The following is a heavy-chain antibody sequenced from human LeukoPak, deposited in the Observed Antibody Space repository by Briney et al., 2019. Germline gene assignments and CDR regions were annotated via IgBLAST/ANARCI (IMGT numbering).Heavy chain of an antibody. Sequence: SETLSLTCTVSGGSISSHYWSWIRQPPGKGLEWIGYIYYSGSTNYNPSLKSRVTISVDTSKNQFSLKLSSVTAADTAVYYCARAADTAMDRDYYYCYYMDVWGKGTTVTVSS. CDR1: GGSISSHY. V-gene: IGHV4-59*11. D-gene: IGHD5-18*01. CDR3: ARAADTAMDRDYYYCYYMDV. J-gene: IGHJ6*03. CDR2: IYYSGST.